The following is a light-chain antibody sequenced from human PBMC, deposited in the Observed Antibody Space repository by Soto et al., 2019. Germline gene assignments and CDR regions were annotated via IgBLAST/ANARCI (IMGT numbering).Light chain of an antibody. CDR1: QSVSSSY. V-gene: IGKV3-20*01. Sequence: EIVLTQSPGTLSLSPWEIATLSCRASQSVSSSYLAWYQQKPGQAPRLLIYGASSRATGIPDRFSGSGSGTDFTITISRLDPEDFAFYYCQQYGSSPLFGPGTKVDIK. CDR3: QQYGSSPL. CDR2: GAS. J-gene: IGKJ3*01.